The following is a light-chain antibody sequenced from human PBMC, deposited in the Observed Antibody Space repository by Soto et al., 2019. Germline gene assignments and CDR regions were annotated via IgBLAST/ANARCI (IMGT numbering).Light chain of an antibody. CDR2: EVT. Sequence: QSALTQPPSVSGSPGQSVTISCTGTSSDVGTYNYVSWYQQHPGKAPKVMIYEVTYRPSGVSNRFSGSKSGNTASLTISGLQAEDEAEYYCSSYTGSSTLYVFGTGTKVTVL. CDR1: SSDVGTYNY. CDR3: SSYTGSSTLYV. V-gene: IGLV2-14*01. J-gene: IGLJ1*01.